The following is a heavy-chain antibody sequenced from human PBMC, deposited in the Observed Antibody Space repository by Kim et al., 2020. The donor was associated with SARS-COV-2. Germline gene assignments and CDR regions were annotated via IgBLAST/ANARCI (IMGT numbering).Heavy chain of an antibody. V-gene: IGHV3-48*03. CDR2: STI. J-gene: IGHJ4*02. Sequence: STIYYVDSVKGRFTISRDNAKNSLYLQMNSLRAEDTAVYYCAREKSGIALWGQGTLVTVSS. CDR3: AREKSGIAL. D-gene: IGHD6-13*01.